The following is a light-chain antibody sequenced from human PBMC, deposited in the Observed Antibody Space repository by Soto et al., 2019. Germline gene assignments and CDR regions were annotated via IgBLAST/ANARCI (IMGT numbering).Light chain of an antibody. CDR3: SSFTSSSTQV. V-gene: IGLV2-14*01. CDR1: SSDVGGYNY. J-gene: IGLJ3*02. Sequence: QSVLTQPASVSGSLGQSITISCTGTSSDVGGYNYVSWYQQHPGKVPKLIIYEVDNRPSGVSNRFSGSKSANTASLTISGLQADDEADYYCSSFTSSSTQVFGRGTKVTVL. CDR2: EVD.